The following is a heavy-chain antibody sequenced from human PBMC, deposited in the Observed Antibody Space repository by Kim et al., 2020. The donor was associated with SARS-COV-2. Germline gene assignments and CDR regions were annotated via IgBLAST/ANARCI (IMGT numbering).Heavy chain of an antibody. J-gene: IGHJ4*02. V-gene: IGHV4-34*01. Sequence: SETLSLTCAVYGGSFSGYYWSWIRQPPGKGLEWIGEINHSGSTNYNPSLKSRVTISVDTSKNQFSLKLSSVTAADTAVYYCARVRAARARKIFDYWGQGTLVTVSS. CDR2: INHSGST. D-gene: IGHD6-6*01. CDR3: ARVRAARARKIFDY. CDR1: GGSFSGYY.